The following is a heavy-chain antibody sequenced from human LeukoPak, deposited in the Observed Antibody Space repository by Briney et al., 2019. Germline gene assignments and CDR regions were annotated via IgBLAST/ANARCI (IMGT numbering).Heavy chain of an antibody. CDR3: ARGASGEGY. CDR1: GGSISSGSYY. D-gene: IGHD3-10*01. J-gene: IGHJ4*02. CDR2: SYYSGST. Sequence: PSQTLSLTCTVSGGSISSGSYYWRSIRQHPGKGLERIGYSYYSGSTYYYPSRNSRITISVDTSKSQSSLKLSSVTAADTAVYYCARGASGEGYWGQGTLVTVSS. V-gene: IGHV4-31*03.